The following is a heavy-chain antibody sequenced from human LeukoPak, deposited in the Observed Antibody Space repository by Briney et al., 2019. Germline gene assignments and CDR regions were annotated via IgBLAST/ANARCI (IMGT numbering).Heavy chain of an antibody. J-gene: IGHJ5*02. CDR3: ARDPSLPPSPTDYYDSSGYYPS. CDR2: ISAYNGNT. D-gene: IGHD3-22*01. Sequence: ASVKVSCKASGYTFTSYGISWVRQAPGQGLEWMGWISAYNGNTNYVQKLQGRVTMTTDTSTSTAYMELRSLRSDDTAVYYCARDPSLPPSPTDYYDSSGYYPSWGQGTLVTVSS. CDR1: GYTFTSYG. V-gene: IGHV1-18*01.